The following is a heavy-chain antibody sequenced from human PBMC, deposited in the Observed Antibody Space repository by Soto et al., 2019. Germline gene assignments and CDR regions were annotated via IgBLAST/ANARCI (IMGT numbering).Heavy chain of an antibody. J-gene: IGHJ6*02. CDR3: ARSPDSSGYYPRWYYYGMDV. D-gene: IGHD3-22*01. Sequence: SETLSLTCAVSGVSISSGGYSWSWIRQPPGKGLEWIGYIYHSGSTYYNPSLKSRVTISVDRSKNQFSLKLSSVTAADTAVYYCARSPDSSGYYPRWYYYGMDVWGQGTTVTVS. CDR1: GVSISSGGYS. V-gene: IGHV4-30-2*01. CDR2: IYHSGST.